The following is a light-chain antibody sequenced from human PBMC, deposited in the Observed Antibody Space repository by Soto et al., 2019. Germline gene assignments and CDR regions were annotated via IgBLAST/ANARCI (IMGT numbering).Light chain of an antibody. V-gene: IGKV1-33*01. CDR1: QDISNH. CDR3: QHYHNYMYT. J-gene: IGKJ2*01. CDR2: DAS. Sequence: DIQMIHSPSSLSASVGDRVIITCQASQDISNHLNWYQQKPGKAPDLLIYDASNLERGVPSRFSGSGSGTDFAVTISSLQPEDFATYCCQHYHNYMYTFGQGTSLEI.